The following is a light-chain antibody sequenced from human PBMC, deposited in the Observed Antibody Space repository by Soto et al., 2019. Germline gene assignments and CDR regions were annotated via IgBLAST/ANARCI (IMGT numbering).Light chain of an antibody. J-gene: IGKJ4*01. CDR2: AAS. Sequence: IQMTQSPSSVSASFVDRVTMSCRANQDISSWVAWYQQKPGKAPKLLISAASSLQSGVPRRFSGSGSGTDFTLIISSLQPEDFATYFCQQGDSFPFTFGGGTKV. CDR3: QQGDSFPFT. V-gene: IGKV1-12*01. CDR1: QDISSW.